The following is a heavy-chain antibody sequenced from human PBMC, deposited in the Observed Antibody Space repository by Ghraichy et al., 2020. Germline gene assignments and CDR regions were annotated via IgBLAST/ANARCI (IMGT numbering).Heavy chain of an antibody. D-gene: IGHD3-22*01. CDR2: IYSGGST. J-gene: IGHJ4*02. CDR3: ARADYYDSTFDY. CDR1: GFTVSSNY. Sequence: LSLTCAASGFTVSSNYMSWVRQAPGKGLEWVSVIYSGGSTYYADSVKGRFTISRDNSKNTLYLQMNSLRAEDTAVYYCARADYYDSTFDYWGQGTLVTVSS. V-gene: IGHV3-53*01.